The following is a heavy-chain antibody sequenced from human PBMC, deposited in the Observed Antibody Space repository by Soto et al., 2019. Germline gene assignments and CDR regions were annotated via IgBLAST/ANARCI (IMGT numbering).Heavy chain of an antibody. V-gene: IGHV4-39*01. J-gene: IGHJ6*02. Sequence: PSETLSLTCTVSGGSISSSSYYWGWIRQPPGKGLEWIGSIYYSGSTYYNPSLKSRVTISVDTSKNQFSLKLSSVTAADTAVYYCARVPYCSSTSCYWGYGMDVRGQRTTVTVSS. CDR2: IYYSGST. CDR3: ARVPYCSSTSCYWGYGMDV. D-gene: IGHD2-2*01. CDR1: GGSISSSSYY.